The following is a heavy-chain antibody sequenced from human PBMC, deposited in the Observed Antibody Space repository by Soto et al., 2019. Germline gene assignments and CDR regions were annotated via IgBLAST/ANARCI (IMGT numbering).Heavy chain of an antibody. CDR1: GYTFTSYY. CDR2: INPSGGST. Sequence: ASVKVSCKASGYTFTSYYMHWVRQAPGQGLEWMGIINPSGGSTSYAQKFQGRVTMTRDTSTSTVCMELSSLRSEDTAVYYCAREREGSTGGSYYYYGMDVWGQGTTVTVSS. CDR3: AREREGSTGGSYYYYGMDV. V-gene: IGHV1-46*01. J-gene: IGHJ6*02.